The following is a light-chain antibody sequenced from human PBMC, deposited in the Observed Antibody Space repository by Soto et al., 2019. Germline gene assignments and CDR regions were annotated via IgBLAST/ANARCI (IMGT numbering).Light chain of an antibody. V-gene: IGKV3-20*01. CDR1: QSVSNNY. J-gene: IGKJ5*01. Sequence: EIVLTQSPGTLSLSPGERATLSCRASQSVSNNYLAWYQQKPGQAPRLLISGASSRAAGIPDRFSGSGSETDFTLTISRLEPEDFALYFCQQYGNPRITFGQGTRLEIK. CDR2: GAS. CDR3: QQYGNPRIT.